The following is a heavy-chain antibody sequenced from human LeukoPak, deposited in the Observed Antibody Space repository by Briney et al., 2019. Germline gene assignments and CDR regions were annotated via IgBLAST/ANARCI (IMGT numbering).Heavy chain of an antibody. J-gene: IGHJ4*02. CDR2: IHPNSGDT. V-gene: IGHV1-2*02. CDR3: TREDY. CDR1: GYSFTGYY. Sequence: ASVKVSCKTSGYSFTGYYLHWVRQAPGQGLEWMGWIHPNSGDTHYAQKFQGRVTMTRDTSISTAYMELTRLTSDDTSIYYCTREDYWGQGTLATVSS.